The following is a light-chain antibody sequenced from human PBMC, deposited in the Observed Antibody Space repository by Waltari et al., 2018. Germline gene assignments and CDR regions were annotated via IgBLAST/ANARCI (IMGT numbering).Light chain of an antibody. CDR1: QTVIRW. Sequence: DIQMTQSPSTLSASVGDRVTITCRASQTVIRWLAWFQQKPGKAPKVLIYKASNLENGVPSRFRGDRSGTEFTLTISSLQPDDFATYYCLQYSGYPYTFGQGTKLDI. V-gene: IGKV1-5*03. J-gene: IGKJ2*01. CDR2: KAS. CDR3: LQYSGYPYT.